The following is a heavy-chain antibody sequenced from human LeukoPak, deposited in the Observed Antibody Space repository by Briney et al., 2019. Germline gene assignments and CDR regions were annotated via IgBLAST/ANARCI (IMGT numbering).Heavy chain of an antibody. CDR2: INHCGST. V-gene: IGHV4-34*01. CDR1: GGSFSGYY. D-gene: IGHD3-3*01. J-gene: IGHJ4*02. Sequence: SETLSLTCAVYGGSFSGYYWSWIRQPPGKGLEWIGEINHCGSTNYNPSLKSRVTISVDTSKNQFSLKLSSVTAADTAVYYCARGRAAHYDFWSGYSTYWGQGTLVTVSS. CDR3: ARGRAAHYDFWSGYSTY.